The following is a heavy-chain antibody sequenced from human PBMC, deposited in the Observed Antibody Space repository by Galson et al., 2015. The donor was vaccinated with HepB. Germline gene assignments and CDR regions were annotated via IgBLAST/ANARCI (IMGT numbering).Heavy chain of an antibody. V-gene: IGHV1-18*04. Sequence: SVKVSCKASGYTFTSYYMHWVRQAPGQGLEWMGWISPYDGNTNYVQKLQGRVTMTTDTSTSTAYMELSRLRSDDTAVYYCARSRSDRFGNYYYYYGMDVWGQGTTVTVSS. J-gene: IGHJ6*02. CDR2: ISPYDGNT. D-gene: IGHD3-10*01. CDR1: GYTFTSYY. CDR3: ARSRSDRFGNYYYYYGMDV.